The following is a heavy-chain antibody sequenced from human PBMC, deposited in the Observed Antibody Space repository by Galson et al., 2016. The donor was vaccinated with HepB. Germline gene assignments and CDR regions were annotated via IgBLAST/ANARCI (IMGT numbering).Heavy chain of an antibody. Sequence: SLRLSCATSRIYFGHYWMSWVRQAPGKGLEWVASIKQDGTEKNYVDSVKGRFTISRDNAQNSMYLQMHSLRVEDTAVYYCVRDTAYSGYGTLYYYYGMDLWGQGTTVTVSS. CDR1: RIYFGHYW. J-gene: IGHJ6*02. V-gene: IGHV3-7*03. D-gene: IGHD5-12*01. CDR3: VRDTAYSGYGTLYYYYGMDL. CDR2: IKQDGTEK.